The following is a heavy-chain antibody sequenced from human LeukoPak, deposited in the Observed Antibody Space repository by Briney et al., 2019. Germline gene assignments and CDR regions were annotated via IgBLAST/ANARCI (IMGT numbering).Heavy chain of an antibody. CDR2: ISYDGSNK. Sequence: GRSLRLSCAASGFTFSSYAMHWVRQAPGKGLEWVAVISYDGSNKYYADSVKGRFTISRDNSKNTLYLQMNSLRAEDTAVYYCARVSGSLAFDIWGQGTMVTVSS. J-gene: IGHJ3*02. CDR1: GFTFSSYA. CDR3: ARVSGSLAFDI. V-gene: IGHV3-30-3*01. D-gene: IGHD2-15*01.